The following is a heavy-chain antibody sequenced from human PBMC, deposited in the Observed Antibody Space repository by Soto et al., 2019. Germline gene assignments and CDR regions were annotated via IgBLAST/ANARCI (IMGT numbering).Heavy chain of an antibody. J-gene: IGHJ4*02. D-gene: IGHD1-1*01. CDR1: GFTFSSFW. CDR2: IKQDGSEK. V-gene: IGHV3-7*01. Sequence: GGSLRLSCAASGFTFSSFWMNWVRQAPGKGLEWVANIKQDGSEKYYVDSVKGRFTISRDNAKNSLYLQMNSLRAEDTAVYYCARDQNWSRPDYWRQGTLVPVSS. CDR3: ARDQNWSRPDY.